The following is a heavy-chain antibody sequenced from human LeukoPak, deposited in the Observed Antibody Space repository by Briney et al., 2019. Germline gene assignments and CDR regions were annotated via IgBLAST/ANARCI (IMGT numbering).Heavy chain of an antibody. V-gene: IGHV4-31*03. CDR1: GGSISSGGYY. CDR2: IYYSGST. D-gene: IGHD2-21*02. CDR3: ARDRKLKRSCGGGDRYPYYYYGMDV. J-gene: IGHJ6*02. Sequence: SQTLSLTCTVSGGSISSGGYYWSWIRQHPGKGLEWIGYIYYSGSTYYNPSLKSRVTISVDTSKNQFSLKLSSVTAADTAVYYCARDRKLKRSCGGGDRYPYYYYGMDVWGQGTTVTVSS.